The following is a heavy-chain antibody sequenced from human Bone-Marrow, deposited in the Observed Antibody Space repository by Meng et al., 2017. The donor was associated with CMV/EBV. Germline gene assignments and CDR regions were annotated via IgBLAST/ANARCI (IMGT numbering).Heavy chain of an antibody. D-gene: IGHD1-26*01. CDR2: IYYSGST. CDR1: GGSISSSSYY. Sequence: GSLRLSCTVSGGSISSSSYYWGWIRQPPGKGLEWIGSIYYSGSTYYNPSLKGRVTISVDTSRNQFSLKLNSVTAADTALYFCARLSGSFDNWGQGALVTVSS. J-gene: IGHJ4*02. V-gene: IGHV4-39*07. CDR3: ARLSGSFDN.